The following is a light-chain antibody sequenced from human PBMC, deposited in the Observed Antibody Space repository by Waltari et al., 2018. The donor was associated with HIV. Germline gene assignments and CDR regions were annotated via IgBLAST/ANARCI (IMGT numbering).Light chain of an antibody. J-gene: IGLJ2*01. CDR3: SSFAGTHKL. V-gene: IGLV2-8*01. CDR1: NSDISDYNY. Sequence: QSALTQSPSPSGSPGQSVNISCRGANSDISDYNYVSWYQQHSDRPPKLIIFEVTKRPSEVPDRFSGSKSGNTASIFVSRLQPEDEATYFCSSFAGTHKLFGGGTKLTVL. CDR2: EVT.